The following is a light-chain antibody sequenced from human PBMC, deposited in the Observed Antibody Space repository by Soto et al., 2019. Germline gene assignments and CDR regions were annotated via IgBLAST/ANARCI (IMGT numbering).Light chain of an antibody. CDR2: DAS. CDR3: QQYYDTPFT. Sequence: DIQMTQSPSSLSASVGDRVTITCRASQSISSWLAWYQQKPGKAPKLLIYDASSLESGVPSRFSGSGSGTEFTLTISSLQAEDVAVYYCQQYYDTPFTFGGGTKVDIK. J-gene: IGKJ4*01. V-gene: IGKV1-5*01. CDR1: QSISSW.